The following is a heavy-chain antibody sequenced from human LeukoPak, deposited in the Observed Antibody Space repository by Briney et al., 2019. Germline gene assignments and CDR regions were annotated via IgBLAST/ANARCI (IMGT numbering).Heavy chain of an antibody. CDR1: GFTFSSYW. CDR3: ALPTPSPLLDY. CDR2: INSDGRST. V-gene: IGHV3-74*01. Sequence: GGSLRLSCAASGFTFSSYWMHWVRPAPGKGLVGVSRINSDGRSTSYADSVKGRFTISRDNAKDTLHLQMHSLRAEDTAVYYCALPTPSPLLDYWGQGTLVTVSS. J-gene: IGHJ4*02.